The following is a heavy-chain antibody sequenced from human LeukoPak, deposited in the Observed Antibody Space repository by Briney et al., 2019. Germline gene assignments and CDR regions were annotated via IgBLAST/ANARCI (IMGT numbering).Heavy chain of an antibody. Sequence: GGSLRLSCAASGFTFSSYAMHWVRQAPGKGLEWVAVISYDGSNKYYADSVKGRFTISRDNSKNTLYLQMNSLRAGDTAVYYCARGEYYYDSSGSQIFDYWGQGTLVTVSS. D-gene: IGHD3-22*01. CDR3: ARGEYYYDSSGSQIFDY. CDR1: GFTFSSYA. V-gene: IGHV3-30*04. J-gene: IGHJ4*02. CDR2: ISYDGSNK.